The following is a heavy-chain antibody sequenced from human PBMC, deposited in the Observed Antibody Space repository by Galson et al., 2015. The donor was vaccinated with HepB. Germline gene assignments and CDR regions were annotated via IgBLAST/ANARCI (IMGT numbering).Heavy chain of an antibody. V-gene: IGHV3-23*01. CDR1: GFTFSSYA. D-gene: IGHD3-16*01. Sequence: SLRLSCAASGFTFSSYAMSWVRQAPGKGLELVSSVSGSDDSPYYADSVKGRFTISRDNSKNTLYLQMHSLRADDTAIYYCAKGGPTDHYFYYYYLDVWGTGTTVTVSS. J-gene: IGHJ6*03. CDR2: VSGSDDSP. CDR3: AKGGPTDHYFYYYYLDV.